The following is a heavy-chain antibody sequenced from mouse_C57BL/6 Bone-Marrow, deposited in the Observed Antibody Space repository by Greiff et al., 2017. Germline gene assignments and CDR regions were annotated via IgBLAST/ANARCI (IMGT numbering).Heavy chain of an antibody. J-gene: IGHJ3*01. CDR3: AREGRVDDYDGGFAY. Sequence: QVQLQPSGAELVKPGASVKISCKASGYAFSSYWMNWVKQRPGKGLEWIGQIYPGDGDTNYNGKFKGKATLTADKSSSTAYMQLSSLNSENSAVYVCAREGRVDDYDGGFAYWGQGTLVTVSA. CDR2: IYPGDGDT. CDR1: GYAFSSYW. D-gene: IGHD2-4*01. V-gene: IGHV1-80*01.